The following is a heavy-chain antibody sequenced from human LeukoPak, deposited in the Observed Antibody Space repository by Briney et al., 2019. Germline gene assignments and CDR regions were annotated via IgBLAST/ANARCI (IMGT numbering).Heavy chain of an antibody. J-gene: IGHJ5*02. CDR2: IKEDGSQK. V-gene: IGHV3-7*01. CDR1: GFRFSDSW. D-gene: IGHD6-19*01. CDR3: ATSGWIQAFA. Sequence: GGSLRLSCAASGFRFSDSWMSWVRQAPGKGLEWVANIKEDGSQKNYVDSVKGRFTISRDNAKNSLYLQMSSMRAEDTACYYCATSGWIQAFAWGQGTLVTVTS.